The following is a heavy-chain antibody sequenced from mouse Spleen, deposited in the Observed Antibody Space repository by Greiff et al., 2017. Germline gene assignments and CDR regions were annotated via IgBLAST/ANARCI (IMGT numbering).Heavy chain of an antibody. V-gene: IGHV1-54*03. CDR2: INPGSGGT. CDR1: GYAFTNYL. CDR3: ARYGNYAFDY. J-gene: IGHJ2*01. D-gene: IGHD2-10*02. Sequence: VMLVESGAELVRPGTSVKVSCKASGYAFTNYLIEWVKQRPGQGLEWIGVINPGSGGTNYNEKFKGKATLTADKSSSTAYMQLSSLTSDDSAVYFCARYGNYAFDYWGQGTTLTVSS.